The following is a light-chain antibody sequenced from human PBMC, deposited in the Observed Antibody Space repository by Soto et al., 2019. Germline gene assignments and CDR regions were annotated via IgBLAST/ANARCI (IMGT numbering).Light chain of an antibody. Sequence: QSVLTQPRSVSGSPGQSVTISCTGTSSDVGGYNYASWFQQHPGEAPKLMIYDVTKRPSGVPDRFSGSKSGNTASLTISGLQAEDEADYYCCSYAATSLNVLGTGTKLTVL. CDR2: DVT. J-gene: IGLJ1*01. CDR3: CSYAATSLNV. V-gene: IGLV2-11*01. CDR1: SSDVGGYNY.